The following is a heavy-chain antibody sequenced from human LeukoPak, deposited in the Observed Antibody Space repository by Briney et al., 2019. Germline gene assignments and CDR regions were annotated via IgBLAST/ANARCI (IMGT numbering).Heavy chain of an antibody. V-gene: IGHV4-38-2*01. CDR2: IYHSGST. CDR3: ARLGIAMIVNRVDY. J-gene: IGHJ4*02. Sequence: PSETLSLTCAVSGYSISSGYYWGWIRPPPGKGLEWIGSIYHSGSTYYNPSLKSRVTISVDTSKNQFSLKLSSVTAADTAVYYCARLGIAMIVNRVDYWGQGTLVTVSS. D-gene: IGHD3-22*01. CDR1: GYSISSGYY.